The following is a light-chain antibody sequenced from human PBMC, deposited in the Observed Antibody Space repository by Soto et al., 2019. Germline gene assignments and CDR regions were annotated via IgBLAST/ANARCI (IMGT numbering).Light chain of an antibody. CDR2: AAS. J-gene: IGKJ3*01. Sequence: DIQMTQSPSFVSASVGDRVTITCRASQAVSTWLAWYQQKPGDAPKLLIYAASTLQSGVPSRFSGSGSGTDFTLAISSLQPEDFATYYCQQYYIYPPAFGLGTKVDIK. CDR1: QAVSTW. V-gene: IGKV1-12*01. CDR3: QQYYIYPPA.